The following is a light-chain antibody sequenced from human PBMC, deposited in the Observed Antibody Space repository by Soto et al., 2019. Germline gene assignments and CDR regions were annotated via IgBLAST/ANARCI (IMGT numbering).Light chain of an antibody. CDR3: CSYAGSYTWV. J-gene: IGLJ3*02. V-gene: IGLV2-11*01. CDR2: DVS. CDR1: SSDVGGYNY. Sequence: ALTQPRSVSGSPGQSVTISCTGTSSDVGGYNYVSWYQQHPGKAPKLMIYDVSKRPSGVPDRFSGSKSGNTASLTISGLQAEDEADYYCCSYAGSYTWVFGGGTQLTVL.